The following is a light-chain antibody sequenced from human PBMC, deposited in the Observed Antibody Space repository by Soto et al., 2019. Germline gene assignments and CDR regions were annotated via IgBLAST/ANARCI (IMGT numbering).Light chain of an antibody. J-gene: IGLJ2*01. V-gene: IGLV1-40*01. CDR1: SSNIGAGYD. CDR2: GNS. Sequence: QLVLTQPPSMSRAPGQRVTISCTGSSSNIGAGYDVHWYQQRPGTAPKLLIYGNSNRPSGVPDRFSGSKSGTSASLAITGLQAEDEADYYCQSYDSSLSGVVFGGGTKLTVL. CDR3: QSYDSSLSGVV.